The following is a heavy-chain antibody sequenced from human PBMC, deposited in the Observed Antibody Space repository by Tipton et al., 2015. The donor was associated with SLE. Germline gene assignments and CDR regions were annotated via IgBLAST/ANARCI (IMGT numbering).Heavy chain of an antibody. Sequence: SLRLSCAASGFTFSSYWMSWVRQAPGKGLAWVANIKQDGSEKYYVDSVKGRFTISRDNAKNSLYLQMNSLRAEDTAVYYCARGGNWNSVWWFDPWGQGTLVTVSS. D-gene: IGHD1-7*01. J-gene: IGHJ5*02. CDR1: GFTFSSYW. V-gene: IGHV3-7*01. CDR3: ARGGNWNSVWWFDP. CDR2: IKQDGSEK.